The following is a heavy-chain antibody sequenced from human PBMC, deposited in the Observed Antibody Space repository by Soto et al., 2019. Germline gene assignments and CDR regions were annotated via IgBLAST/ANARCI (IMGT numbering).Heavy chain of an antibody. D-gene: IGHD1-1*01. J-gene: IGHJ4*02. CDR3: VRDLGTGTDY. Sequence: PSETLSLTCVVSGDSISSSNWWRWVRQPPGKGLEWIGEIYHSGSSTYNPSLKGRVTIPIDTSKNQFSLNLNSVTAADTALYYCVRDLGTGTDYWGQGSLVTAPQ. CDR2: IYHSGSS. CDR1: GDSISSSNW. V-gene: IGHV4-4*02.